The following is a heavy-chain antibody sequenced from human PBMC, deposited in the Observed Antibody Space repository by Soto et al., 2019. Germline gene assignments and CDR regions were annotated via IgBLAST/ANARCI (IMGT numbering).Heavy chain of an antibody. CDR2: ISYDGRGE. CDR3: AKDLDVVMVLSATRGLDV. V-gene: IGHV3-30*18. D-gene: IGHD2-15*01. CDR1: GFTFSNFG. J-gene: IGHJ6*02. Sequence: VQLVESGGGMIQPGKSLRLSCVGSGFTFSNFGMHWVRQAPGKGLEWVAGISYDGRGESYVDSVRGRFTLSRDNSKNTLSLQMISLRPEDTGVYYCAKDLDVVMVLSATRGLDVWGQGTTVTVSS.